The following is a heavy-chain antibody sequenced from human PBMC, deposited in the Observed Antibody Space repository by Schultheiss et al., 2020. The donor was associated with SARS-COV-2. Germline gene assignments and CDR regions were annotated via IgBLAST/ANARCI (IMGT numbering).Heavy chain of an antibody. V-gene: IGHV1-18*01. D-gene: IGHD3-3*01. CDR3: ARGPAPDYDPYYYYGMDV. CDR2: INAFNGNT. CDR1: GGTFSSYA. J-gene: IGHJ6*02. Sequence: ASVKVSCKASGGTFSSYAISWVRQAPGQGLEWMGWINAFNGNTNYAQKLQGRVTMTTDTSTSTAYMELSSLRSEDTAVYYCARGPAPDYDPYYYYGMDVWGQGTTVTVSS.